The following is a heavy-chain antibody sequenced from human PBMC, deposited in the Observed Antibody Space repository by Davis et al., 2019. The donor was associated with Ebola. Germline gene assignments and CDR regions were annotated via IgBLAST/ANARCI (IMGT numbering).Heavy chain of an antibody. CDR2: IYHSGST. CDR1: GGSFSGYY. V-gene: IGHV4-34*01. J-gene: IGHJ6*02. Sequence: MPSETLSLTCAVYGGSFSGYYWSWIRQPPGKGLEWIGEIYHSGSTNYNPSLKSRVTISVDKSKNQFSLKLSSVTAADTAVYYCARDRRDYDILTGYYYYGMDVWGQGTTVTVSS. CDR3: ARDRRDYDILTGYYYYGMDV. D-gene: IGHD3-9*01.